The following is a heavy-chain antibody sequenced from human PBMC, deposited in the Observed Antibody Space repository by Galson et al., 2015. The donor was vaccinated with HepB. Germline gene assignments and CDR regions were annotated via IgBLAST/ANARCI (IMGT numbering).Heavy chain of an antibody. CDR3: ARADIVVVPAAIGGMDV. V-gene: IGHV4-59*01. Sequence: TLSLTCTVSGGSISSYYWSWIRQSPGKGLEWIGYIYYSGSTNYNPSLKSRVTISVDTSKNQFSLKLSSVTAADTAVYYCARADIVVVPAAIGGMDVWGQGTTVTVSS. J-gene: IGHJ6*02. D-gene: IGHD2-2*01. CDR2: IYYSGST. CDR1: GGSISSYY.